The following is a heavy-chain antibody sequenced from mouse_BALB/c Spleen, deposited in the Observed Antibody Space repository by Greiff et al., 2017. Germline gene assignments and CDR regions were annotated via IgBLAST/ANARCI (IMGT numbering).Heavy chain of an antibody. V-gene: IGHV1S56*01. CDR2: IYPGNVNT. CDR1: GYTFTSYY. Sequence: VQLQQSGPELVKPGASVRISCKASGYTFTSYYIHWVKQRPGQGLEWIGWIYPGNVNTKYNEKFKGKATLTADKSSSTAYMQLSSLTSEDSAVYFCARDYCGSSHWFAYWGQGTLVTVSA. CDR3: ARDYCGSSHWFAY. J-gene: IGHJ3*01. D-gene: IGHD1-1*01.